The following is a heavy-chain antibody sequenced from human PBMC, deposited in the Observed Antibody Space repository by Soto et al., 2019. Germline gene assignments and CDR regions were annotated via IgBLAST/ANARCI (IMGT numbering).Heavy chain of an antibody. CDR3: ARSGYSSGWYHWYFDF. V-gene: IGHV1-3*01. CDR1: GYTFSNYG. CDR2: INAGNGNT. D-gene: IGHD6-19*01. Sequence: QVQLVQSGAEVKKPGASVKVSCKASGYTFSNYGIHWVRQAPGQRLEWMGWINAGNGNTKYSEKFQVRVTITRDTSASTAYMELSSLRSEDTAVYYCARSGYSSGWYHWYFDFWGRGTLVTVSS. J-gene: IGHJ2*01.